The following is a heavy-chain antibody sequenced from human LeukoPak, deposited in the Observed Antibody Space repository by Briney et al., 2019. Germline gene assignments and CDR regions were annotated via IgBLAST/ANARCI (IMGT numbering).Heavy chain of an antibody. Sequence: SETLSLTCTVSGGSISSSSYYWGWIRQPPGKGLDWIGSIYYSGSTYYNPSLKSRVTISVDTSKNQFSLKLSSVTAADTAVYYCAREAIAAADAFDYWGQGTLVTVSS. CDR2: IYYSGST. D-gene: IGHD6-13*01. CDR3: AREAIAAADAFDY. CDR1: GGSISSSSYY. V-gene: IGHV4-39*02. J-gene: IGHJ4*02.